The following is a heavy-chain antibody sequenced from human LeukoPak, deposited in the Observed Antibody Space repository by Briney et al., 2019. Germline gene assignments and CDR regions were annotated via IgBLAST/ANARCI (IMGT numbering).Heavy chain of an antibody. CDR2: ISGSGGST. D-gene: IGHD3-10*01. CDR1: GFTFSSYA. CDR3: AGSGSGSYFHYYYYYYMDV. V-gene: IGHV3-23*01. Sequence: GGSLRLSCAASGFTFSSYAMSWVRQAPGKGLEWVSAISGSGGSTYYADSVKGRFTISRDNSKNTLYLQMNSLRAEDTAVYYCAGSGSGSYFHYYYYYYMDVWGKGTTVTISS. J-gene: IGHJ6*03.